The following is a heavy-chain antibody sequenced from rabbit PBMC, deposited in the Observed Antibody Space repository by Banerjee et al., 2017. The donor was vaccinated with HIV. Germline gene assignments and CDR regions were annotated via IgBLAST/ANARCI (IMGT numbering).Heavy chain of an antibody. J-gene: IGHJ4*01. D-gene: IGHD2-1*01. CDR2: IYTGSDGST. Sequence: QVQLEESGGDLVKPEGSLTLTCTASGFSFSSSYWMCWVRQAPGKGLEWIACIYTGSDGSTYYASWAKGRFTISKTSSTTVTLQMTSLTAADTATYFCARVPNNGDGFPFNLWGPGTLVTVS. CDR3: ARVPNNGDGFPFNL. V-gene: IGHV1S45*01. CDR1: GFSFSSSYW.